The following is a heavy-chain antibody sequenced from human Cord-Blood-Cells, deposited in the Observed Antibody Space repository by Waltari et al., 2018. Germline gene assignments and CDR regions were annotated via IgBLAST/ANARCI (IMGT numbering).Heavy chain of an antibody. CDR3: ARLYCSSTSCNFDY. CDR2: INHSGST. V-gene: IGHV4-34*01. D-gene: IGHD2-2*01. CDR1: GGSFSGYY. Sequence: QVQLQQWGAGLLKPSETLSLTCAVYGGSFSGYYWSWIRQPPGKGLEWIGEINHSGSTNYNPSLKSRVTISVDTSKNQFSLKLSSVTAADTAVYYCARLYCSSTSCNFDYWGQEPWSPSPQ. J-gene: IGHJ4*01.